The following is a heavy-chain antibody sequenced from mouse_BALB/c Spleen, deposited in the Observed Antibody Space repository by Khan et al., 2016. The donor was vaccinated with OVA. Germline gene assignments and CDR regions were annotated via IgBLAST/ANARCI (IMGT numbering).Heavy chain of an antibody. Sequence: QVQLQQSGAELVKPGTSVKLSCKASGYNFTSYWINWVKLRPGQGLEWIGDIYPGSGSTKYNEKFKSKATLTVDTSSSTAYIQLISLASEDSALYYCVRRNYYGTVVFDYWGQGTTLTGSS. J-gene: IGHJ2*01. V-gene: IGHV1-55*01. CDR2: IYPGSGST. CDR1: GYNFTSYW. CDR3: VRRNYYGTVVFDY. D-gene: IGHD1-1*01.